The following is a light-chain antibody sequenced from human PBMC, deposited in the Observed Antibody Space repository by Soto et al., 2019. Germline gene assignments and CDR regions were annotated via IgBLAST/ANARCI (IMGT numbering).Light chain of an antibody. CDR1: QSVSTSY. CDR3: HQYGSSPRT. V-gene: IGKV3-20*01. CDR2: GAS. J-gene: IGKJ2*01. Sequence: EIVLTQSPGTLSLSPGERATLSCRASQSVSTSYLGWYQQKPGQAPRLLIYGASSRATGIPDRFSGSGSGTDFTLTISRLEPEDFALYYCHQYGSSPRTFGQGTKLEIK.